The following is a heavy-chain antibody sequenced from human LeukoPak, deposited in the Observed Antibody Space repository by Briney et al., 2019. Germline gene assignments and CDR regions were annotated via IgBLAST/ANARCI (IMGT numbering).Heavy chain of an antibody. Sequence: GGSLRLSCAASGFTFSNYAMTWVRQAPGKGLEWVSVISDGGDNTYNADSVKGRFTISRDNSKNTLYLQMNSLRAEDTAVYYCAREVLRGYSGYGFWDSYYFDYWGQGTLVTVSS. CDR3: AREVLRGYSGYGFWDSYYFDY. CDR2: ISDGGDNT. J-gene: IGHJ4*02. CDR1: GFTFSNYA. V-gene: IGHV3-23*01. D-gene: IGHD5-12*01.